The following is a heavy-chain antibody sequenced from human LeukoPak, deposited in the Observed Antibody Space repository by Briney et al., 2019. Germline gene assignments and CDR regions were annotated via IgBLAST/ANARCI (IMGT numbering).Heavy chain of an antibody. D-gene: IGHD1-26*01. CDR1: GFTFSSYG. CDR2: IRYDGSNK. CDR3: AKESGLSGTYYRAFDY. J-gene: IGHJ4*02. Sequence: GGSLRLSCAASGFTFSSYGMHWVRQAPGKGLEWVAFIRYDGSNKYYADSVKGRFTISRDNSKNTVYLQMNSLRAEDTAVYYCAKESGLSGTYYRAFDYWGQGTLVTVSP. V-gene: IGHV3-30*02.